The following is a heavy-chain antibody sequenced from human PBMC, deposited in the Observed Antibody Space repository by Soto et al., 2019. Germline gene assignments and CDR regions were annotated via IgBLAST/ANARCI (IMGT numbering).Heavy chain of an antibody. V-gene: IGHV4-59*01. CDR1: GGSISSYY. CDR2: IYYSGST. J-gene: IGHJ6*02. Sequence: ETLSLTCTVSGGSISSYYWSWIRQPPGKGLEWIGYIYYSGSTNYNPSLKSRVTISVDTSKNQFSLKLSSVTAADTAVYYCAREHYGSGRGFYYYYGMDVWGQGTTVTVSS. CDR3: AREHYGSGRGFYYYYGMDV. D-gene: IGHD3-10*01.